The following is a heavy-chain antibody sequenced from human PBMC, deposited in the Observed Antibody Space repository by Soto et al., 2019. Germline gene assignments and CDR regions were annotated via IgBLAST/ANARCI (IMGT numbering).Heavy chain of an antibody. CDR3: AKDKRSCSSTSCYSVYSSSGPFDY. J-gene: IGHJ4*02. CDR2: ISGSGGST. Sequence: HPGGSLRLSCAASGFTFSSYAMSWVRQAPGKGLEWVSAISGSGGSTYYADSVKGRFTISRDNSKNTLYLQMNSLRAEDTAVYYCAKDKRSCSSTSCYSVYSSSGPFDYWGQGT. V-gene: IGHV3-23*01. D-gene: IGHD2-2*01. CDR1: GFTFSSYA.